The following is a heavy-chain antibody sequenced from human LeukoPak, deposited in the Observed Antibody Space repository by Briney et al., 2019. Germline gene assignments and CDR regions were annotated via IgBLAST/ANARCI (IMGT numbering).Heavy chain of an antibody. CDR2: ISAYNGNT. J-gene: IGHJ5*02. V-gene: IGHV1-18*01. D-gene: IGHD1-14*01. CDR3: ARDSIGNPNWFDP. CDR1: GYTFTSYG. Sequence: GALVKVSCKASGYTFTSYGINWVRQAPGQGLEWMGWISAYNGNTNYAQKLQGRVTMTTDTSTSTAYMELRSLRSDDTAVYYCARDSIGNPNWFDPWGQGTLVTVSP.